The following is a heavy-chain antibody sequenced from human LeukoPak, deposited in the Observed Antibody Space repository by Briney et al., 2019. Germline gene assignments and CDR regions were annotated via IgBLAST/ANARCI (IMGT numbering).Heavy chain of an antibody. CDR1: GFTFSSYS. Sequence: PGGSLRLSCAASGFTFSSYSMNWVRQAPGKGLEWVSSISSSSSYIYYADSVKGRFTISRDNAKNSLYLQMNSLRAEDTAVYYCAPPIVVVTARYFDYWGQGTLVTVSS. CDR2: ISSSSSYI. D-gene: IGHD2-21*02. J-gene: IGHJ4*02. CDR3: APPIVVVTARYFDY. V-gene: IGHV3-21*01.